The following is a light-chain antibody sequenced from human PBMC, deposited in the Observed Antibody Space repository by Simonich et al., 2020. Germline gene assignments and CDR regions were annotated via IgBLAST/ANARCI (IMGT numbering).Light chain of an antibody. CDR3: SSYAGSNKLV. CDR1: SSDVGGYNY. J-gene: IGLJ2*01. CDR2: EVS. V-gene: IGLV2-8*01. Sequence: QSALTQPASVSGSPGQSITISCTGTSSDVGGYNYVSWYQQHPGKAPKLMIYEVSKRPSGVPDRFSGSKSVNTASLTVSGLQAEDEADYYCSSYAGSNKLVFGGGTKLTVL.